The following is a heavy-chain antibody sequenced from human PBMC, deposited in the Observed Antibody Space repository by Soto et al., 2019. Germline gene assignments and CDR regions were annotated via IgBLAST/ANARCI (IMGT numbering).Heavy chain of an antibody. V-gene: IGHV3-53*04. CDR3: ARVNPGGLAEYSSSSTFDY. D-gene: IGHD6-6*01. Sequence: EVQLVESGGGLVQPGGSLRLSCAASGFTVSSNYMSWVRQAPGKGLEWASVIYSGGSTYYADSVKGRFTISRHNSKNTLYLQVNSLRAEDTAVYYCARVNPGGLAEYSSSSTFDYWGQGTLVTVSS. CDR2: IYSGGST. J-gene: IGHJ4*02. CDR1: GFTVSSNY.